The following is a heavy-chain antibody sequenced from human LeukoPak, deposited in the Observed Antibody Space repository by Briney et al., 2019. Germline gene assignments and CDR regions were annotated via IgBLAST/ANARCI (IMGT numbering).Heavy chain of an antibody. V-gene: IGHV3-23*01. D-gene: IGHD3-22*01. CDR2: ISGSGGST. Sequence: GGSLRLSCAASGFTFSSYAMSWVRQAPVKGLEWVSAISGSGGSTYYADAVKGRFTISRDNSKNTLYLQMNSLRAEDTAVYYCAKDKKYYYDSSGYPNDYWGQGTLVTVSS. CDR3: AKDKKYYYDSSGYPNDY. CDR1: GFTFSSYA. J-gene: IGHJ4*02.